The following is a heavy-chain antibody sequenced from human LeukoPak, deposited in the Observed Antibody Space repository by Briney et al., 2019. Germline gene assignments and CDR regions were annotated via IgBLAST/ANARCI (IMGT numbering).Heavy chain of an antibody. J-gene: IGHJ2*01. V-gene: IGHV4-59*08. CDR1: GGSISSYY. CDR2: IYCSGST. Sequence: PSETLSLTCTVSGGSISSYYWSWIRQPPGKGLEWIGYIYCSGSTNYNPSLKSRVTISVDTSKNQFSLKLSSVTAADTAVYYCARLKLGAYFDLWGRGTLVTVSS. CDR3: ARLKLGAYFDL. D-gene: IGHD3-16*01.